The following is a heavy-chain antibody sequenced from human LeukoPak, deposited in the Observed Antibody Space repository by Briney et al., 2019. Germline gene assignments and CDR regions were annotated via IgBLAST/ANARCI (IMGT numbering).Heavy chain of an antibody. CDR2: ISSSSSFI. CDR1: GFIFSTYS. CDR3: ARDGSRGNLVTAPDY. V-gene: IGHV3-21*01. J-gene: IGHJ4*02. Sequence: PGRSLRLACAASGFIFSTYSMNWVRQAPGKGLEWVSSISSSSSFIYYADSVKGRFTISRDNAKNSLYLQMNSLRAEDTAVYYCARDGSRGNLVTAPDYWGQGTLVTVSS. D-gene: IGHD2-21*02.